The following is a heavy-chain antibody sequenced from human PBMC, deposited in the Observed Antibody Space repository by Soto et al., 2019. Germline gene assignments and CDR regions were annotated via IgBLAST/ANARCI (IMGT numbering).Heavy chain of an antibody. V-gene: IGHV3-30*18. CDR3: AKTTVPFGRTAVAGPFDY. Sequence: QVQLVESGGGVVQPGRSLRLSCAASGFTFSRFGIHWVRQAPGKGLEWVAVISYDGNNRYYADSVKGRFTISRDNSKNKLYLQINSLRAEDTAVYYCAKTTVPFGRTAVAGPFDYWGQGYLVTVSS. CDR1: GFTFSRFG. CDR2: ISYDGNNR. D-gene: IGHD6-19*01. J-gene: IGHJ4*02.